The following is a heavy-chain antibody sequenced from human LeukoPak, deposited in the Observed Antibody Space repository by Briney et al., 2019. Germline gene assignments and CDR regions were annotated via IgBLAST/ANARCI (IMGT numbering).Heavy chain of an antibody. CDR2: IDTGTSNI. CDR1: RHIFRTYS. D-gene: IGHD3-22*01. V-gene: IGHV3-48*01. CDR3: AKDDYYDTSGYRY. J-gene: IGHJ4*02. Sequence: PGGSLRLLCAASRHIFRTYSVNWVRQAPGKGLEWVTYIDTGTSNIYYADAVKGRFTISRDNSKNTLYLQMNSLRAEDTAVYYCAKDDYYDTSGYRYWGQGTLVTVSS.